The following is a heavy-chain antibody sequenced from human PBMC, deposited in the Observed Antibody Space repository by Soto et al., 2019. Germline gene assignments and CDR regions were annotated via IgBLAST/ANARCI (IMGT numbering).Heavy chain of an antibody. J-gene: IGHJ4*02. V-gene: IGHV4-59*02. CDR1: GDSVTSHY. CDR3: AIPQRTRSKTF. Sequence: PSETLSLTCSFSGDSVTSHYFTWIRQSPEKGLEWIGYMHYTGFSHYNPSLKSRLTISVDKSKNQFTLQLTSVTVADTAVYYCAIPQRTRSKTFRAQGTQVTVSS. D-gene: IGHD1-1*01. CDR2: MHYTGFS.